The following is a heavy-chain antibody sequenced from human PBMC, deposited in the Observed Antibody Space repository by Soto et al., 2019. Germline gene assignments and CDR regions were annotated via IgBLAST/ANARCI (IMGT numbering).Heavy chain of an antibody. CDR1: GFTFSSYS. J-gene: IGHJ3*02. D-gene: IGHD7-27*01. CDR2: FSSSSSYI. Sequence: GGSLRLSCAASGFTFSSYSMNWVRQAPGKGLEWVSSFSSSSSYIYYADSVKGRFTISRDNAKNSLYLQMNSLRAEDTAVYYCARVGAKLGIGAFDIWGQGTMVTVSS. V-gene: IGHV3-21*01. CDR3: ARVGAKLGIGAFDI.